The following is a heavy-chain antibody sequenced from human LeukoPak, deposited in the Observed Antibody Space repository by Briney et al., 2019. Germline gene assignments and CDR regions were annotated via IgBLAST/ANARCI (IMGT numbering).Heavy chain of an antibody. D-gene: IGHD1-20*01. V-gene: IGHV1-18*04. J-gene: IGHJ4*02. CDR3: ARDLWYNSELVDY. Sequence: ASVKVSCKASGYTFTGYYMHWVRQAPGQGLEWMGWISAYNGNTNYAQKLQGRVTMTTDTSTSTAYMELRSLRSDDTAVYYCARDLWYNSELVDYWGQGTLVTVSS. CDR2: ISAYNGNT. CDR1: GYTFTGYY.